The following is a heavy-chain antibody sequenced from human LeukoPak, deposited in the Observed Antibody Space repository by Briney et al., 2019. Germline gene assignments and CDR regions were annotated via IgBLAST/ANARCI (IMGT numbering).Heavy chain of an antibody. D-gene: IGHD1-26*01. V-gene: IGHV3-7*01. J-gene: IGHJ3*02. Sequence: GGSLRLSCAASGFTFSTYWMSWVRQAPGKGLEWVANIQQDGIKKYYVDSVEGRFTISRENAKNSLFLQMSSLRADDTAVYYCGRGGLAVGAVGAFDIWGQGTMVTVSS. CDR1: GFTFSTYW. CDR2: IQQDGIKK. CDR3: GRGGLAVGAVGAFDI.